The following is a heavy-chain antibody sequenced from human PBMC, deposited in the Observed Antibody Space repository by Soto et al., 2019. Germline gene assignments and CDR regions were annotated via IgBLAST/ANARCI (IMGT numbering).Heavy chain of an antibody. V-gene: IGHV3-53*02. Sequence: EVQLVETGGGLIQPGGSLRLSCAASGFTVSSNYMSWVRQAPGKGLEWVSVIYSGGSTYYADSVKGRFTISRDNSKNTLYHQMNSLRAEDTAVYYCARDAPPYYYDSSGYSPRGYGMDVWGQGTTVTVSS. D-gene: IGHD3-22*01. CDR2: IYSGGST. J-gene: IGHJ6*02. CDR3: ARDAPPYYYDSSGYSPRGYGMDV. CDR1: GFTVSSNY.